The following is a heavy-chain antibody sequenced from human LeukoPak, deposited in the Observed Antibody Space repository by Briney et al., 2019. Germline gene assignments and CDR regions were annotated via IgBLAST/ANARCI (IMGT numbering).Heavy chain of an antibody. Sequence: PSETLSLTCTVSGGSISSSSYYWGWIRQPPGKGLEWIGSIYYSGSTYYNPSLKSRVTISVDTSKNQFSLKLSSVTAADTAVYYCARIVLIVVVPADWFDPWGQGTLVTVSS. J-gene: IGHJ5*02. CDR3: ARIVLIVVVPADWFDP. D-gene: IGHD2-2*01. V-gene: IGHV4-39*01. CDR2: IYYSGST. CDR1: GGSISSSSYY.